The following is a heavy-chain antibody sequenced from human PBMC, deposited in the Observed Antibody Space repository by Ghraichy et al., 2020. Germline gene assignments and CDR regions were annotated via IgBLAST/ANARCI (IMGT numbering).Heavy chain of an antibody. CDR3: ARASSYSGYPYYYYYGMDV. J-gene: IGHJ6*02. CDR1: GFTFSSYW. CDR2: IKQDGSEK. V-gene: IGHV3-7*01. D-gene: IGHD5-12*01. Sequence: GGSLRLSCAASGFTFSSYWMSWVRQAPGKGLEWVANIKQDGSEKYYVDSVKGRFTISRDNAKNSLYLQMNSLRAEDTAVYYCARASSYSGYPYYYYYGMDVWGQGTTVTVSS.